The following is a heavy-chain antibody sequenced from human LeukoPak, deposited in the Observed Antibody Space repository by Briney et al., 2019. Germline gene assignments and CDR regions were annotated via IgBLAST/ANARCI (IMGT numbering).Heavy chain of an antibody. CDR3: ARRYCTNGVCYTALDY. Sequence: ESLKISCKGSGYSFTSYWIGWVRQMPGKGLEWMGIIYPGDSDTRYSPSFQGQVTISADKSISTAYLQWSSLKASDTAMYYCARRYCTNGVCYTALDYWGQGTLVTVSS. CDR2: IYPGDSDT. J-gene: IGHJ4*02. D-gene: IGHD2-8*01. CDR1: GYSFTSYW. V-gene: IGHV5-51*01.